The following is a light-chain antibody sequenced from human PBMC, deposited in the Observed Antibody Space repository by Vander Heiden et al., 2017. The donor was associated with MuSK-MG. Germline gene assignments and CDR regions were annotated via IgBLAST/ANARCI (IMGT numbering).Light chain of an antibody. J-gene: IGLJ2*01. CDR1: KLGEKY. CDR3: QVWDSSTAHVV. V-gene: IGLV3-1*01. CDR2: QNT. Sequence: SYDLTQPPSMSASPGQTARTVCSGNKLGEKYACWYQQRPGQSPVLVIYQNTKRPSGIPERFSGSTSGNTATLTISGTQAMDEADYYCQVWDSSTAHVVFGGGTTLTVL.